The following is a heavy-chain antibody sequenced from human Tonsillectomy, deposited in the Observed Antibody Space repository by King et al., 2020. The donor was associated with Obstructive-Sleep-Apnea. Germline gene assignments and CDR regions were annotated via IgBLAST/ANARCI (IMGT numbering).Heavy chain of an antibody. CDR1: GGTFSSYA. CDR2: IIPIFGTT. D-gene: IGHD3-22*01. Sequence: QLVQSGAEVKKPGSSVKVSCKASGGTFSSYAISWVRQAPGQGLEWMGGIIPIFGTTNYAQKFQGRVTITADESTSTAYMELSSLGSEDTAVYYCARDRGDSSGYYYFGMDVWGQGTTVTVSS. CDR3: ARDRGDSSGYYYFGMDV. V-gene: IGHV1-69*01. J-gene: IGHJ6*02.